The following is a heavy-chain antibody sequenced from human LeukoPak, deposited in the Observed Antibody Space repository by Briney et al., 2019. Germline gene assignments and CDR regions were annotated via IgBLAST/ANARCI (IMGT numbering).Heavy chain of an antibody. CDR1: GGSFSGYY. CDR3: ARRDHYYGSGSYFH. J-gene: IGHJ4*02. CDR2: INHSGST. V-gene: IGHV4-34*01. D-gene: IGHD3-10*01. Sequence: SETLSLTCAVYGGSFSGYYWSWIRQPPGKGLEWIGEINHSGSTNYNPSLKSRVTISVDTSKNQFSLKLSSVTAADTAVYYCARRDHYYGSGSYFHWGQGTLVTVSS.